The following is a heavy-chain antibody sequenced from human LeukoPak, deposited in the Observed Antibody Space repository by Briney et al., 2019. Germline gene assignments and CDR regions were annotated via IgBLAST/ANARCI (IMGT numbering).Heavy chain of an antibody. CDR1: GYSFTSNT. CDR3: AREREDIVVVVAATPYAFDI. CDR2: INTNTGNP. D-gene: IGHD2-15*01. V-gene: IGHV7-4-1*02. J-gene: IGHJ3*02. Sequence: ASVKLSCKCSGYSFTSNTMNWLRHCPGQGLEGVVWINTNTGNPTYAQGLTGRFVFSLDTSVSTAYLQISSLKAEDTAVYYCAREREDIVVVVAATPYAFDIWGQGTMVTVSS.